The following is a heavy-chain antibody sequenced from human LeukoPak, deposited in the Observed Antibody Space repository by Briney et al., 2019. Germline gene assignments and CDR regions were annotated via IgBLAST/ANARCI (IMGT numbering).Heavy chain of an antibody. CDR2: ISSSSSYI. D-gene: IGHD4-23*01. J-gene: IGHJ4*02. CDR1: GFTFSSYS. CDR3: ARDSQSNYGGAY. Sequence: GGSLRLSCAASGFTFSSYSMNWVRQAPGKGLEWVSSISSSSSYIYYADSVKGRFTISRDNAKSSLYLQMNSLRAEDTAVYYCARDSQSNYGGAYWGQGTLVTVSS. V-gene: IGHV3-21*01.